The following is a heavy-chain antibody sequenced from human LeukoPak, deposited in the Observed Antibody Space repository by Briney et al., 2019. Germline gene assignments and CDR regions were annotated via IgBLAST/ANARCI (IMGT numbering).Heavy chain of an antibody. CDR2: IRYDGSNK. CDR3: AKDQVGYYDSSGYYSSPGDY. D-gene: IGHD3-22*01. CDR1: GFTFSSYG. Sequence: PGGSLRLSCAASGFTFSSYGMHWVRQAPGKGMEWVAFIRYDGSNKYYADSVNGRFTISRDNSKNTLYLQMNSLRAEDTAVYYCAKDQVGYYDSSGYYSSPGDYWGQGTLVTVSS. J-gene: IGHJ4*02. V-gene: IGHV3-30*02.